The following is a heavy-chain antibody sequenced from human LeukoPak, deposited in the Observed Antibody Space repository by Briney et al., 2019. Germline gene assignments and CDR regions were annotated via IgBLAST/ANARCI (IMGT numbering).Heavy chain of an antibody. CDR1: GYIFTNYY. CDR2: INPSGGST. J-gene: IGHJ4*02. D-gene: IGHD3-10*01. V-gene: IGHV1-46*01. CDR3: ARDHGSAYYRAPRH. Sequence: ASVKGSCKASGYIFTNYYMHWVRQAPGQGLEWMGTINPSGGSTTYAQKFQGRVTMTRDTSTSTVYMELSSLRSEDTAVYDCARDHGSAYYRAPRHWGQGTLVTVSS.